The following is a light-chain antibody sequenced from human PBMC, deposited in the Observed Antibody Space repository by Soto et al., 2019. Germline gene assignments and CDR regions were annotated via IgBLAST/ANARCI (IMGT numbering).Light chain of an antibody. CDR3: QQYNSYPIT. CDR1: QSISSW. Sequence: DIQMTQSPSTLSASVGDRVTITCRASQSISSWLAWYQQKPGKAPKFLINKASSLESGVPSRFSGSGSGTEFTLTISSLQPDDFATYYCQQYNSYPITFGQGTRLQI. J-gene: IGKJ5*01. V-gene: IGKV1-5*03. CDR2: KAS.